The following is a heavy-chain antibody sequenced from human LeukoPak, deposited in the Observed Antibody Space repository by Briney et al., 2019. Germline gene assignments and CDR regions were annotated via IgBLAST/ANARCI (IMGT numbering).Heavy chain of an antibody. CDR1: GGSISSGDYY. Sequence: SETLSLTCTVSGGSISSGDYYWSRIRQPPGKGLEWIGYIYYSGSTYYNPSLKSRVTISVDTSKNQFSLKLSSVTAADTAVYYCARGTHDYSNYREYYFDYWGQGTLVTVSS. D-gene: IGHD4-11*01. CDR3: ARGTHDYSNYREYYFDY. V-gene: IGHV4-30-4*08. CDR2: IYYSGST. J-gene: IGHJ4*02.